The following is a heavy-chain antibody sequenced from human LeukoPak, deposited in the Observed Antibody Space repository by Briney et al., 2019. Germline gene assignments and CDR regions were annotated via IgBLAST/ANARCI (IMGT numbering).Heavy chain of an antibody. CDR3: SRGDDSSGYWAFDY. CDR2: TYYRSKRYN. J-gene: IGHJ4*02. V-gene: IGHV6-1*01. D-gene: IGHD3-22*01. Sequence: SQTLSLTCAIFGDSVSGNSATWNWIRQSPSRGLEWLGRTYYRSKRYNDYAVPVKSRITFNPDTSENPCSLQLNSGAPKDTDVYYCSRGDDSSGYWAFDYWGQGTLVTVSS. CDR1: GDSVSGNSAT.